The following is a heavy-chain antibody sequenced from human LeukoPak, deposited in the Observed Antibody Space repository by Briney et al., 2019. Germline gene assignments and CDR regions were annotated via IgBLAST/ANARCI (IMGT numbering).Heavy chain of an antibody. CDR2: INPNSGGT. J-gene: IGHJ6*02. V-gene: IGHV1-2*04. CDR3: ARAIAVAGRDYYYYYGMDV. CDR1: GYTFTGYY. D-gene: IGHD6-19*01. Sequence: ASVKVSCKASGYTFTGYYMHWVRQAPGQGLEWMGWINPNSGGTNYAQKFQGWVTMTRDTSISTAYMELSRQRSDDTAVYYCARAIAVAGRDYYYYYGMDVWGQGTTVTVSS.